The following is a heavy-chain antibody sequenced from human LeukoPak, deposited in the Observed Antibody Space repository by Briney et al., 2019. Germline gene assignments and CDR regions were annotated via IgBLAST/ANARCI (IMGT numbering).Heavy chain of an antibody. Sequence: PGGCLRLSCAASGFTFSSYSINWVRQAPGKGLEWASYISSSSSTIYYADSVKGRFTISRDNAKNSLYLQMNSLRAEDTALYYCARDRTNYGSFAIWGQGTMVTVSS. D-gene: IGHD4-17*01. V-gene: IGHV3-48*01. CDR3: ARDRTNYGSFAI. CDR2: ISSSSSTI. J-gene: IGHJ3*02. CDR1: GFTFSSYS.